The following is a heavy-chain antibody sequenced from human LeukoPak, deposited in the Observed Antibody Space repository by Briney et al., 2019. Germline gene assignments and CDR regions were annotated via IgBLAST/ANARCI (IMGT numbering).Heavy chain of an antibody. V-gene: IGHV3-53*01. Sequence: RGSLRLSCAASGFTVSSNYMSWVRQAPGKGLEWVSVIYSGGSTYYADSVKGRFTISRDNSKNTLYLQMNSLRAEDTAVYYCARETRSGWYYFDYWGQGTLVTVSS. CDR3: ARETRSGWYYFDY. J-gene: IGHJ4*02. CDR2: IYSGGST. CDR1: GFTVSSNY. D-gene: IGHD6-19*01.